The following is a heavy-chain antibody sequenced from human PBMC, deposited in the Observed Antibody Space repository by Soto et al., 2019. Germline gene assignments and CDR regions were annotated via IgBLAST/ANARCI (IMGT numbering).Heavy chain of an antibody. D-gene: IGHD3-10*01. J-gene: IGHJ3*01. CDR3: ARSYYGSGTDSSKKNRKHDAFDF. CDR1: GGSISSGGYS. Sequence: SETLSLTCAVSGGSISSGGYSWSWIRQPPGKGLEWIGYIYHSGSTYYNPSLKSRVTISVDRSKNQFSLKLSSVTAADTAVYYCARSYYGSGTDSSKKNRKHDAFDFWGQGSMVTVSS. CDR2: IYHSGST. V-gene: IGHV4-30-2*01.